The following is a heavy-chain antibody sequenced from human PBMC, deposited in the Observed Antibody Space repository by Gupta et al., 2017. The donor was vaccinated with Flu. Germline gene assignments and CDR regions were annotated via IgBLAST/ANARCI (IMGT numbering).Heavy chain of an antibody. J-gene: IGHJ6*02. Sequence: HWVRQAPGKGLEWVAVIWYDGSNKYYADSVKGRFTISRDNSKNTLYLQMNSLRAEDTAVYYCARERIAARTTYYYYYGMDVWGQGTTVTVSS. V-gene: IGHV3-33*01. CDR3: ARERIAARTTYYYYYGMDV. D-gene: IGHD6-6*01. CDR2: IWYDGSNK.